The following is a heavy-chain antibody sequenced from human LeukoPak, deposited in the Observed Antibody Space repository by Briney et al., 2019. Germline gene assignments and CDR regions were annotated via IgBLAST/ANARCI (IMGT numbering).Heavy chain of an antibody. CDR3: ARDYYYYYMDV. J-gene: IGHJ6*03. Sequence: GGSLRLSCAASGFTFSDYYMSWIRQAPGKGPEWVSYISSSGSTIYYADSVKGRFTISRDNAKNSLYLQMNSLRAEDTAVYYCARDYYYYYMDVWGKGTTVTVSS. CDR1: GFTFSDYY. V-gene: IGHV3-11*01. CDR2: ISSSGSTI.